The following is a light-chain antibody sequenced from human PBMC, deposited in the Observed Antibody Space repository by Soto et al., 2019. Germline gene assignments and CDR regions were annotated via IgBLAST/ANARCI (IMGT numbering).Light chain of an antibody. CDR1: QDISGW. CDR2: STS. V-gene: IGKV1-12*01. CDR3: KQSTSFPLT. J-gene: IGKJ4*01. Sequence: DIQLTQSPSSVSASVGDRVTITSRASQDISGWLAWYQQKPGKAPKVLIYSTSSLQSGVPSRFSGSRSATDFTLTISSLQPEDFATYYCKQSTSFPLTFGGGTKVDIK.